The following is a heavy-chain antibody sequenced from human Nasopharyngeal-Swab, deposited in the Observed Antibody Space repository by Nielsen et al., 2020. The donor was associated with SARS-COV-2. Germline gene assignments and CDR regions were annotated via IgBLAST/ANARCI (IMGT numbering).Heavy chain of an antibody. CDR3: ARGAARAYNWFDP. D-gene: IGHD2-15*01. V-gene: IGHV3-11*01. J-gene: IGHJ5*02. CDR1: GFTFSDYY. CDR2: ISSSGSTI. Sequence: SLKISCAASGFTFSDYYMSWIRPAPGKGLEWVSYISSSGSTIYYADSVKGRFTISRDNAKNSLYLQMNSLRAEDTAVYYCARGAARAYNWFDPWGQGTLVTVSS.